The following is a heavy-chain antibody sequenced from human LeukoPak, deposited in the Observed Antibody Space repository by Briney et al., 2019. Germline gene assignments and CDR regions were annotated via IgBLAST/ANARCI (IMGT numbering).Heavy chain of an antibody. CDR1: GASISTSY. J-gene: IGHJ4*02. D-gene: IGHD2-21*02. CDR2: IYYSGSTNYNSGSTNYNSGSTNYNSGST. CDR3: ARVRAAPTAWGLDY. Sequence: SETLSLTCTVSGASISTSYWSWIRQPPGKGLECIGYIYYSGSTNYNSGSTNYNSGSTNYNSGSTNYNPSLKSRVTISVDTSKNQFSLKVSSVTAADTAVYYCARVRAAPTAWGLDYWGQGTLVTVSS. V-gene: IGHV4-59*01.